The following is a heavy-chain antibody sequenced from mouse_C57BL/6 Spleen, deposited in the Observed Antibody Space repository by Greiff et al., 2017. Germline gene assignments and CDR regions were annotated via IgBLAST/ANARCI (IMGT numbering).Heavy chain of an antibody. Sequence: VQLKQSGAELVKPGASVKLSCTASGFNIKDYYMHWVKQRTEQGLEWIGRIDPEDGETNYAPNIQGKATITADTSSNTTYLQRSSLTSEDAAVSDCARNCYSNGNFDVWGTGTTVTVSS. CDR3: ARNCYSNGNFDV. V-gene: IGHV14-2*01. CDR1: GFNIKDYY. J-gene: IGHJ1*03. CDR2: IDPEDGET. D-gene: IGHD2-5*01.